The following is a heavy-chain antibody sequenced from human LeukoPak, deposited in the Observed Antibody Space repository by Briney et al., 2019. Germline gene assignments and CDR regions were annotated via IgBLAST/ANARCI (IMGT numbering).Heavy chain of an antibody. CDR1: GGSISSGGYS. V-gene: IGHV4-30-2*01. D-gene: IGHD2-15*01. J-gene: IGHJ5*02. CDR2: IYHSGST. CDR3: ARGPYCSGGSCYYARCDP. Sequence: PSQTLLLTCAVSGGSISSGGYSWSWIRQPPGKGLEWIGYIYHSGSTYYNPSLKSRVTISVDRSKNQFSLKLRSVTAADTAVYYCARGPYCSGGSCYYARCDPWGQGTLVTVSS.